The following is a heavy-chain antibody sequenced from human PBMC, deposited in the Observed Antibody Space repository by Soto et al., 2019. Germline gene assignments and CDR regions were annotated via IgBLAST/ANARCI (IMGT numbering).Heavy chain of an antibody. D-gene: IGHD6-25*01. Sequence: GVSLRLSCAASGFTFSAYVMSCVREAPGKGLECVSSITSCGGGTYYADSVKGRSPVSRDNSKNTVYLQMNSLRDEDTAVYYCAKHTAAWGKGNLVTVSS. V-gene: IGHV3-23*01. CDR3: AKHTAA. CDR1: GFTFSAYV. CDR2: ITSCGGGT. J-gene: IGHJ4*02.